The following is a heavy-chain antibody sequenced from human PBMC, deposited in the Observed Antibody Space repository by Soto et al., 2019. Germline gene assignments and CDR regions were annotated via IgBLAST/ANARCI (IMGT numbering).Heavy chain of an antibody. D-gene: IGHD1-26*01. CDR3: ARVKGSFNYHFDY. V-gene: IGHV3-74*01. J-gene: IGHJ4*02. CDR2: INSDGSST. Sequence: PVGSLRLSCAPSGFTFSSYWMHWVRQAPGKGLVWVSRINSDGSSTSYADSVKGRFTISRDNAKNTLYLQMNSLRAEDTAVYYCARVKGSFNYHFDYWGQGTLVTVSS. CDR1: GFTFSSYW.